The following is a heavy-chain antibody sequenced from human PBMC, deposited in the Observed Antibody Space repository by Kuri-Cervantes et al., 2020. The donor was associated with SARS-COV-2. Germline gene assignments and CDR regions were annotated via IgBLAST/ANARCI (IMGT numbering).Heavy chain of an antibody. CDR2: IRYDGSNK. J-gene: IGHJ5*02. Sequence: LSLTCAASGFTFSSYGMHWVRQAPGKGLEWVAFIRYDGSNKYYADSVKGRFTISRDNSKNTLYLQMNSLRTEDTAVYYCAKDAEQWLVPERNWFDPWGQGTLVTVSS. V-gene: IGHV3-30*02. CDR3: AKDAEQWLVPERNWFDP. D-gene: IGHD6-19*01. CDR1: GFTFSSYG.